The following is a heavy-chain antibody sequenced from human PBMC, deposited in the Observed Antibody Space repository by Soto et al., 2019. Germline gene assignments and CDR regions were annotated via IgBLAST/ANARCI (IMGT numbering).Heavy chain of an antibody. CDR2: ITGSTFDT. D-gene: IGHD2-15*01. CDR1: GFTFANYA. V-gene: IGHV3-23*01. J-gene: IGHJ4*02. Sequence: PGGSLRLSCAASGFTFANYAMAWVRQAPGKGLEWVSLITGSTFDTKTADSVKGRFIVSRDNSRNTLYLQMNSLRPEDTAVYYCTKRLPHYFDDWGQGTMVTVYS. CDR3: TKRLPHYFDD.